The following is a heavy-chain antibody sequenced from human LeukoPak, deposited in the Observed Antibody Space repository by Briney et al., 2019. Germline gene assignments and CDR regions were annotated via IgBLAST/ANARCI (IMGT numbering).Heavy chain of an antibody. J-gene: IGHJ4*02. D-gene: IGHD4-17*01. V-gene: IGHV4-61*02. CDR2: IYTSGST. CDR1: GGSISSGSYY. CDR3: ARAGYGDSDFDY. Sequence: PSETLSLTCTVSGGSISSGSYYWSWIRQPAGKGLEWIGRIYTSGSTYYNPSLKSRVTISVDTSKNQFSLKLSSVTAADTAVYYCARAGYGDSDFDYWGQGTLVTVSS.